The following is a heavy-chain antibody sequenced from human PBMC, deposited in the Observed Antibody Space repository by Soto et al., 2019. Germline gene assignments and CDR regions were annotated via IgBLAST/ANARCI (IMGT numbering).Heavy chain of an antibody. Sequence: ASVKVSCKASGYTFTIYYMHWVRQAPVQWLEWMGIINPSGGSTSYAQKFQGRVTMTRDTSTSTVYMELSSLRSEDTAVYYCARDINPVYYDSSGYYYNWFDPWGQGTLVTVSS. CDR2: INPSGGST. V-gene: IGHV1-46*01. D-gene: IGHD3-22*01. CDR1: GYTFTIYY. CDR3: ARDINPVYYDSSGYYYNWFDP. J-gene: IGHJ5*02.